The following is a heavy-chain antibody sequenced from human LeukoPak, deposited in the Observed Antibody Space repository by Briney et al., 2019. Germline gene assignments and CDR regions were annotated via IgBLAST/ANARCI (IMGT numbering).Heavy chain of an antibody. Sequence: PGGSLRLSCAASGFTFTNAWMTWVRQAPGKGLEYVSTIFANGDITSYAASVKGRFTTSRDNSKNTVYLQMSSLRPEDTAVYYCVKSPSDGLDVWGQGATVTVSS. CDR2: IFANGDIT. V-gene: IGHV3-64D*09. CDR1: GFTFTNAW. CDR3: VKSPSDGLDV. J-gene: IGHJ6*02.